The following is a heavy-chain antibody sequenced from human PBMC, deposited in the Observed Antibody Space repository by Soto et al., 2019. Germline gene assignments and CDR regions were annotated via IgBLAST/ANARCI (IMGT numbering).Heavy chain of an antibody. CDR1: GGTFSSYA. CDR2: IIPIFGTA. V-gene: IGHV1-69*01. D-gene: IGHD5-18*01. J-gene: IGHJ3*02. CDR3: ARAGRDTAMDHDAFDI. Sequence: QVQLVQSGAEVKKPGSSVKVSCKASGGTFSSYAISWVRQAPGQGLEWMGGIIPIFGTANYAQKFQGRVTITADESPSTAYMELSSLRSEDTAVYYCARAGRDTAMDHDAFDIWGQGTMVTVSS.